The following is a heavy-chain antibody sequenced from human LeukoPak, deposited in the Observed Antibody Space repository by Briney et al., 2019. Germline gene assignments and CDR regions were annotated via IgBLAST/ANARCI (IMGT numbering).Heavy chain of an antibody. D-gene: IGHD3-10*01. V-gene: IGHV3-23*01. CDR1: GFTFSSYA. CDR3: AKPVGGFGDHY. Sequence: GGSLRLSCAASGFTFSSYAMSWVRQAPGKGLEWVSTVTSGGGSTYYADSVKGRFTISRDNSKNTLYLQMNSLRAEDTAVYYCAKPVGGFGDHYWGQGTLVTVSS. J-gene: IGHJ4*02. CDR2: VTSGGGST.